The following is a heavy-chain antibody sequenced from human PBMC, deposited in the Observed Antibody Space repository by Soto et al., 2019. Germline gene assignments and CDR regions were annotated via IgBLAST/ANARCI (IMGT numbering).Heavy chain of an antibody. CDR1: GDRFGDLW. Sequence: GKSLKTSCHVSGDRFGDLWVGWVRQLPGKGLEWMGIIYSDDYDNIYRTSIQGRIPISVDTCIKTTVIQKHSLTASGPGTYYCATTRDTSASFFFYSRGRGTMVTVSS. V-gene: IGHV5-51*01. D-gene: IGHD3-3*02. CDR3: ATTRDTSASFFFYS. J-gene: IGHJ5*01. CDR2: IYSDDYDN.